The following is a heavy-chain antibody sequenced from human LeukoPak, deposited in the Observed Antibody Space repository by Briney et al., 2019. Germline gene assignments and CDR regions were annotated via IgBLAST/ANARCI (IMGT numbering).Heavy chain of an antibody. CDR1: GFTFSSYA. D-gene: IGHD3-16*01. CDR3: AKESFMITFGGVIAH. CDR2: ISYDGSNK. Sequence: PGGSLRLSCAASGFTFSSYAMHWVRQAPGKGLEWVAVISYDGSNKYYADSVKGRFTISRDNSKNTLYLQMDSLRAEDTAVYYCAKESFMITFGGVIAHWGQGTLVTVSS. J-gene: IGHJ5*02. V-gene: IGHV3-30-3*01.